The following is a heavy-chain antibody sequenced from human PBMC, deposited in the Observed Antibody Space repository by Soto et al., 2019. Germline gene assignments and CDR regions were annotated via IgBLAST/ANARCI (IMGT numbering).Heavy chain of an antibody. D-gene: IGHD1-7*01. CDR3: AREGLTGTIGLYYYYGMDV. J-gene: IGHJ6*02. CDR1: GGSISSYY. V-gene: IGHV4-59*01. CDR2: IYYSGST. Sequence: SETLSLTCTVSGGSISSYYWSWIRQPPGKGLEWIGYIYYSGSTNYNPSLKSRVTISVDTSKNQFSLKLSSVTAADTAVYYCAREGLTGTIGLYYYYGMDVWGQGTLVTVSS.